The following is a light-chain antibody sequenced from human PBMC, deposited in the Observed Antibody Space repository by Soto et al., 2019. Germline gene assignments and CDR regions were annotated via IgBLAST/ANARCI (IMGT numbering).Light chain of an antibody. CDR2: GGS. Sequence: EIVMTQSPDILSVPPGGRATLSCRASESIRSDLAWYQQKPGQAPRLLIFGGSIRAADIPGRFSGSGSGTEFTLTIATLQSEDFAVYYCQQYHDWPTITFGQGTRLGIK. J-gene: IGKJ5*01. CDR3: QQYHDWPTIT. V-gene: IGKV3-15*01. CDR1: ESIRSD.